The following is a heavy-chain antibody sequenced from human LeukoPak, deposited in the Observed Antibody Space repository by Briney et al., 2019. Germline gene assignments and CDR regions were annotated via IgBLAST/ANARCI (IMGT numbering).Heavy chain of an antibody. D-gene: IGHD2-15*01. Sequence: GGSLRLSCAASGFTFSSYAMSWVRQAPGKGLEWVSGISGSGGSTSYADSVKGRFTISRDNSKNTLCLQMNSLRAEDTAVYYCAKLPTVVVVAATWWFDPWGQGTLVTVSP. CDR1: GFTFSSYA. V-gene: IGHV3-23*01. J-gene: IGHJ5*02. CDR3: AKLPTVVVVAATWWFDP. CDR2: ISGSGGST.